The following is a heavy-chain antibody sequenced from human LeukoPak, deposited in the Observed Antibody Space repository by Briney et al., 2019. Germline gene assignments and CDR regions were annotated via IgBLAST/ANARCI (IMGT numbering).Heavy chain of an antibody. CDR1: GYTFTSYG. Sequence: ASVKVSCKASGYTFTSYGISWVRQAPGQGLEWMGWISAYNGNTKYSQKFQGRVTITRDTSASTAYMELSSLRSEDTAVYYCARDPDYGDYYFDYWGQGTLVTVSS. D-gene: IGHD4-17*01. J-gene: IGHJ4*02. V-gene: IGHV1-18*01. CDR3: ARDPDYGDYYFDY. CDR2: ISAYNGNT.